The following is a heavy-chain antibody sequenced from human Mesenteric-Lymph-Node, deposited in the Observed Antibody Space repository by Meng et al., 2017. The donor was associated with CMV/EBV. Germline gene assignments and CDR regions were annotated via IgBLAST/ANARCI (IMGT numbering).Heavy chain of an antibody. V-gene: IGHV1-69*04. CDR1: GGTFSTYT. Sequence: SVKVSCKASGGTFSTYTISWVRQAPGQGLEWMGKIIPILGITDYSQKFQGRVTITADKSTSTAYMELSSLRSEDTAVYYCARDRDYWGQGTLVTVSS. J-gene: IGHJ4*02. CDR2: IIPILGIT. CDR3: ARDRDY.